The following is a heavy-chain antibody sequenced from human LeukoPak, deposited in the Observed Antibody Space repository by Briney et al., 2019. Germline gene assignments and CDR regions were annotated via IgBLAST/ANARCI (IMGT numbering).Heavy chain of an antibody. V-gene: IGHV4-4*02. J-gene: IGHJ4*02. CDR3: ASGGLVSRYLDH. D-gene: IGHD3-9*01. CDR2: IFHSGST. CDR1: GGSISSSTW. Sequence: PSETLSLTCAVSGGSISSSTWWTWVRLPPGKGLKWIGEIFHSGSTNLNPSLKSRLTMSVDESKHEFSLKLTSVTAADTAVYYCASGGLVSRYLDHWGQGTLVSVSS.